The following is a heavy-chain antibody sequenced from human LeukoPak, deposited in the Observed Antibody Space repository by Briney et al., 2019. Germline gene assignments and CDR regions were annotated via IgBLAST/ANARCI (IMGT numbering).Heavy chain of an antibody. J-gene: IGHJ4*02. CDR1: GFTFDDYA. D-gene: IGHD2-15*01. CDR2: ISWNSGSI. CDR3: AKDLLGYCSGGSDY. Sequence: GGSPRLSCAASGFTFDDYAMHWVRQAPGKGLEWVSGISWNSGSIGYADSVKGRFTISRDNAKNSLYLQMNSLRAEDTALYYCAKDLLGYCSGGSDYWGQGTLVTVSS. V-gene: IGHV3-9*01.